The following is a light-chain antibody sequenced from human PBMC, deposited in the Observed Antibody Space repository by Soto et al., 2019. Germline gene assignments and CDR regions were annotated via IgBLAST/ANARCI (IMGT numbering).Light chain of an antibody. J-gene: IGLJ3*02. V-gene: IGLV2-8*01. Sequence: QSAPTQPPCAYGSPGQSVTIAFTGTSSDVGGYNYVSWYQQHPGKAPKLMIYEVSKRPSGVPDRVSGSKSGNTASLTVAGLQAEDEADYYCSSYAGSNNLVFVGGTKLTVL. CDR3: SSYAGSNNLV. CDR1: SSDVGGYNY. CDR2: EVS.